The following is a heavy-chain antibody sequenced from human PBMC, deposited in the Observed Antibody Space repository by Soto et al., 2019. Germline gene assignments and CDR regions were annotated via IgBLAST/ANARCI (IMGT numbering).Heavy chain of an antibody. CDR1: GGSISSSSYY. Sequence: QLQLQESGPGLVKPSETLSLTCTVSGGSISSSSYYWGWIRQPPGKGLGWIGSIYYSGSTNYNPSLRSRVTISVDTSKNQFSLKLSSVTAADTAVYYCARFRRSSSWFDYWGQGTLVTVSS. V-gene: IGHV4-39*01. CDR3: ARFRRSSSWFDY. CDR2: IYYSGST. J-gene: IGHJ4*02. D-gene: IGHD6-13*01.